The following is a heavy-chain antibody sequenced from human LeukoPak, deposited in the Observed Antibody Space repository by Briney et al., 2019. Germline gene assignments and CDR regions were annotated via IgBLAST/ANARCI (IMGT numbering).Heavy chain of an antibody. CDR3: ARAVPAPGTPEYAFEI. V-gene: IGHV3-30*04. CDR1: GFTFNHYA. Sequence: QTGGSLRLSCAASGFTFNHYAMHWVRQAPGEGLEWVAVISRDGTKQYYADSVKGRLTISRDNSQSTLYLHMNSLSTEDTALYYCARAVPAPGTPEYAFEIWGQGTLVTVSS. D-gene: IGHD6-13*01. CDR2: ISRDGTKQ. J-gene: IGHJ3*02.